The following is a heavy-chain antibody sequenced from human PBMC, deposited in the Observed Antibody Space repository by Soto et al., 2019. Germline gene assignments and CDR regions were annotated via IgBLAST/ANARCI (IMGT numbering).Heavy chain of an antibody. D-gene: IGHD5-18*01. CDR3: AREYVDTAMVRG. Sequence: SETLSLTCTVSGGSVSSGSYYWSWIRQPPGKGLEWIGYIYYSGSTNYNPSLKSRVTISVDTSKNQFSLKLSSVTAADTAVYYCAREYVDTAMVRGWGQGTLVTVSS. CDR2: IYYSGST. J-gene: IGHJ4*02. V-gene: IGHV4-61*01. CDR1: GGSVSSGSYY.